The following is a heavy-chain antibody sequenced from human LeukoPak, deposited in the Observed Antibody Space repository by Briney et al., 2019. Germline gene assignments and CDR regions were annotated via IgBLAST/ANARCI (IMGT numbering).Heavy chain of an antibody. CDR2: IYTSGNT. Sequence: SETLSLTCTVSGGSISGYYWSWIRQPAGKGLEWIGRIYTSGNTNYNPSLKSRLTMSVDTSKNQFSLKLSSVTAADTAVYYCARQSDSSGYYYLGAFDFWGQGTMVTVSS. J-gene: IGHJ3*01. D-gene: IGHD3-22*01. V-gene: IGHV4-4*07. CDR3: ARQSDSSGYYYLGAFDF. CDR1: GGSISGYY.